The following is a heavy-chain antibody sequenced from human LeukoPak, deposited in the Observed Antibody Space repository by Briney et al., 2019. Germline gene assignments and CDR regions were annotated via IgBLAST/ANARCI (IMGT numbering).Heavy chain of an antibody. V-gene: IGHV4-61*02. CDR3: ARNGYDFWSGPIPSHFDY. J-gene: IGHJ4*02. CDR1: GGSITSGSDY. CDR2: IYASGIT. Sequence: PSETLSLTCTVSGGSITSGSDYWRWIRQPAGKGLEWIGRIYASGITDYNPSLKSRVTMSVDTSKSQFSLKLSSVTATDTAVYYCARNGYDFWSGPIPSHFDYWGQGTLVTVSS. D-gene: IGHD3-3*01.